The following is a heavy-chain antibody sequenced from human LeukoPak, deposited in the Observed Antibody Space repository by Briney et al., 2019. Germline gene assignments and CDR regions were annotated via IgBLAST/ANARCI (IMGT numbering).Heavy chain of an antibody. Sequence: GGSLRLSCAASGFIFNGYAMAWVRQAPEKGLEWVSSIIDSGISTYYADSVKGRFTISRDNSKNTLYLQMNSLRAEDTAVYYCAKGSRGNYDYWGQGTLVTVSS. CDR2: IIDSGIST. CDR1: GFIFNGYA. V-gene: IGHV3-23*01. CDR3: AKGSRGNYDY. D-gene: IGHD1-26*01. J-gene: IGHJ4*02.